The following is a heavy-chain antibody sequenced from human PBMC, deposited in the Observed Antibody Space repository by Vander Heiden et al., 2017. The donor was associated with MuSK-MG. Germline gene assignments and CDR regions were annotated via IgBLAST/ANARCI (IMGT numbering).Heavy chain of an antibody. J-gene: IGHJ4*02. CDR3: ARATLLRYFDWLVDYFDY. D-gene: IGHD3-9*01. V-gene: IGHV3-21*01. CDR1: GFTFSSYS. CDR2: ISSSSSYI. Sequence: EVQLVESGGGLVKPGGSLRLSCAASGFTFSSYSMNWVRQAQGKGLEWVSSISSSSSYIYYADSVKGRFTISRDNAKNSLYLQMNSLRAEDTAVYYCARATLLRYFDWLVDYFDYWGQGTLVTVSS.